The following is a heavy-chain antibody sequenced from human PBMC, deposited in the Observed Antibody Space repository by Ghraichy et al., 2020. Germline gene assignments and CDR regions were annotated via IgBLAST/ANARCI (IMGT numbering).Heavy chain of an antibody. CDR1: GGSISSYY. CDR3: ARGGPGTDFDAAFVI. V-gene: IGHV4-59*01. CDR2: IYYSGST. Sequence: SETLSLTCTVSGGSISSYYWSWIRQPPGKGLEWIGYIYYSGSTNYNPSLKSRVNISVDTSKNQFSLKLSSVTAADTAVYYCARGGPGTDFDAAFVIWGQGTMVTVSS. J-gene: IGHJ3*02. D-gene: IGHD1-1*01.